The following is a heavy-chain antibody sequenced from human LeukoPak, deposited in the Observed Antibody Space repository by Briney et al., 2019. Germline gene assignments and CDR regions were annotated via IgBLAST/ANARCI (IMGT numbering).Heavy chain of an antibody. D-gene: IGHD5-18*01. V-gene: IGHV1-8*01. CDR3: ARDRDTAMVPPNFDY. Sequence: ASVKVSCKASGYTFTSYDINRVRQATGQGLEWMGWMNPNSGNTGYAQKFQGRVTITADKSTSTAYMELSSLRSEDTAVYYCARDRDTAMVPPNFDYWGQGTLVTVSS. CDR1: GYTFTSYD. J-gene: IGHJ4*02. CDR2: MNPNSGNT.